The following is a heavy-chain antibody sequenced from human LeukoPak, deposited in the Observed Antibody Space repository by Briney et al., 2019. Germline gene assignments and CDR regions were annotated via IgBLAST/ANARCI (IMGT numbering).Heavy chain of an antibody. CDR2: IYYSGST. D-gene: IGHD3-10*01. J-gene: IGHJ4*02. V-gene: IGHV4-39*01. CDR3: ARLPVAVWFGEYHY. Sequence: SETLSLTCTVSGGSISSSSYYWGWIRQPPGKGLEWIGSIYYSGSTYYNPSLKSRVTISVDTSKNQFSLKLSSVTAADTAVYYCARLPVAVWFGEYHYWGQGTLVTVSP. CDR1: GGSISSSSYY.